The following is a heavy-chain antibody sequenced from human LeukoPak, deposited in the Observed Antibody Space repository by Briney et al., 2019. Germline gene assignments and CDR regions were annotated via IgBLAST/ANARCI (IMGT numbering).Heavy chain of an antibody. V-gene: IGHV3-7*01. CDR3: ARYCSGGACYLGEYYFDY. Sequence: PGGSLRLSCAASGFTFSTYWMSWVRQAPGKGLEWVANIKQDGSEKYYVDSVKGRFTISRGNAKNSLYLQMNSLRAEDTAVYYCARYCSGGACYLGEYYFDYWGQGTLVTVSS. J-gene: IGHJ4*02. CDR2: IKQDGSEK. CDR1: GFTFSTYW. D-gene: IGHD2-15*01.